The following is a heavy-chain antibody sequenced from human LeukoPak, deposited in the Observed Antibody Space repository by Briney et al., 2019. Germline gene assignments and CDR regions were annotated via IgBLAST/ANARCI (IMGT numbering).Heavy chain of an antibody. CDR1: GGTFSSYV. CDR3: ARDFLPSPISSGSYFDY. J-gene: IGHJ4*02. V-gene: IGHV1-69*06. CDR2: IIPIFGTA. Sequence: ASVKVSCKASGGTFSSYVINWVRQAPGQGLEWMGGIIPIFGTANYAQKFQGRVTITADKSTSTAYMELSSLRSEDTAVYYCARDFLPSPISSGSYFDYWGQGTLVTVSS. D-gene: IGHD6-19*01.